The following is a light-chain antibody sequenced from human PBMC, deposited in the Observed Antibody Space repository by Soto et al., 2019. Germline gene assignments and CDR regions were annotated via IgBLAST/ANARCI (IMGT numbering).Light chain of an antibody. CDR3: QQDYNLPIT. CDR1: QSISSSY. J-gene: IGKJ5*01. Sequence: EVVFTQSPATLSLSPGEGATLSCRVSQSISSSYLSWYQQRPGQAPRLLIYGASTRATGIPARFSGSGRGSGTDFTLTISSLQPEDFAVYYCQQDYNLPITFGQGTRLEIK. V-gene: IGKV3D-7*01. CDR2: GAS.